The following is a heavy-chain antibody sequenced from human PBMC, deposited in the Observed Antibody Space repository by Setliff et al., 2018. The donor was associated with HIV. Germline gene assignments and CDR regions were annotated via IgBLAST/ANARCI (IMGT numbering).Heavy chain of an antibody. CDR2: IVPILGIA. V-gene: IGHV1-69*10. CDR1: GGTFTNSA. D-gene: IGHD7-27*01. Sequence: GASVKVSCKASGGTFTNSAIGWVRQAPGQGLEWMGAIVPILGIANSAQKFQGRVTITTDESTNTAYMELSSLRSEDTAVYYCARIPTGGAFDIWGQGTVVTVSS. J-gene: IGHJ3*02. CDR3: ARIPTGGAFDI.